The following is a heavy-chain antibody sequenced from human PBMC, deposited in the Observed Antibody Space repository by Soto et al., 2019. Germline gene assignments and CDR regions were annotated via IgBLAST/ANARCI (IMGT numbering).Heavy chain of an antibody. J-gene: IGHJ6*02. CDR2: IYYLGNT. CDR1: GGSISSSSSY. Sequence: SETLSLTCTVSGGSISSSSSYWGWIRQPPGKGLEWVGNIYYLGNTYYNPSLGSRVTISVDTSKNQFSLKLRSVTAADTAVYYCARSGRYYYYYGMDVWGQGTTVTVSS. V-gene: IGHV4-39*01. CDR3: ARSGRYYYYYGMDV. D-gene: IGHD2-15*01.